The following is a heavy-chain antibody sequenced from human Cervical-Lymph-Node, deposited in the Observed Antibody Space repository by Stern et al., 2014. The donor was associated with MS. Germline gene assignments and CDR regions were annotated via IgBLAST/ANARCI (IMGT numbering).Heavy chain of an antibody. D-gene: IGHD4-17*01. J-gene: IGHJ4*02. Sequence: EVQLVESGGGLAQPGGSLRLSCAASGFTFSDYAMNWVRQAPGKGLQWVSNIRGSVRRKYDACSVKCRFAISIDNSKNTLYLQMISLSAEDTAVYYGAKEESDYTSPYYFGAWGQGTLVTVSS. V-gene: IGHV3-23*04. CDR2: IRGSVRRK. CDR3: AKEESDYTSPYYFGA. CDR1: GFTFSDYA.